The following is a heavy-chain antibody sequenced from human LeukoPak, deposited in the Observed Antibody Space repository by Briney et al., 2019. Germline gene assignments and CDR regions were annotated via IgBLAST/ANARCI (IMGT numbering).Heavy chain of an antibody. V-gene: IGHV1-69*05. D-gene: IGHD2-2*01. Sequence: ASVKVSCKASGGTFSSYAISWVRQAPGQGLEWMGGIIPTFGTANYAQKFQGRVTITTDESTSTAYMELSSLRSEDTAVYYCARDCSSTSCYDYWGQGTLVTVSS. CDR3: ARDCSSTSCYDY. CDR1: GGTFSSYA. CDR2: IIPTFGTA. J-gene: IGHJ4*02.